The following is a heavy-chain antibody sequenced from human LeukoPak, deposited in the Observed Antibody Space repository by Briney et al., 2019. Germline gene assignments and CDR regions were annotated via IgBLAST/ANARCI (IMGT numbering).Heavy chain of an antibody. CDR2: IYPGDSDT. J-gene: IGHJ4*02. CDR3: ARPRSPRGYCSGGSCNQHYFDY. CDR1: GYSFTSYW. D-gene: IGHD2-15*01. Sequence: GESLKISCKGSGYSFTSYWIGWVRQMPGKGLEWMGIIYPGDSDTRYSPSFQGQVTISADKSISTAYLQWSSLKASDTAMYYCARPRSPRGYCSGGSCNQHYFDYWGQGTLVTVSS. V-gene: IGHV5-51*01.